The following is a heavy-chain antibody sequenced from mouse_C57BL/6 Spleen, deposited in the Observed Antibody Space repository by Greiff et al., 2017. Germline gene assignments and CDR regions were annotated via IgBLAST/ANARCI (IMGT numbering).Heavy chain of an antibody. CDR3: ASYYGSRRGYWYFDV. CDR1: GFNIKDYY. Sequence: VQLQQSGAELVKPGASVKLSCTASGFNIKDYYMHWVKQRTEQGLEWIGRIDPEDGETKYAPKFQGKATITADTSSNTAYLQLSSLTSEDTAVYYCASYYGSRRGYWYFDVWGTGTTVTVSS. J-gene: IGHJ1*03. D-gene: IGHD1-1*01. CDR2: IDPEDGET. V-gene: IGHV14-2*01.